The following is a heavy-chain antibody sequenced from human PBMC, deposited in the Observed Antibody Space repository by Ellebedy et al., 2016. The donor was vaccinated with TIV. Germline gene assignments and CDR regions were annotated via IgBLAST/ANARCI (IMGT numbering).Heavy chain of an antibody. CDR3: ARDPLRCGGDCYSLPRYYFDY. CDR1: GFTFSNHA. Sequence: GESLKISCVASGFTFSNHAMSWVRLAPGKGLEWVSAITGSSGNTYYIDSVKGRFTISRDNSKNTFYLQLDSLRAEDTAVYYCARDPLRCGGDCYSLPRYYFDYWGQGTLVTVSS. J-gene: IGHJ4*02. CDR2: ITGSSGNT. D-gene: IGHD2-21*02. V-gene: IGHV3-23*01.